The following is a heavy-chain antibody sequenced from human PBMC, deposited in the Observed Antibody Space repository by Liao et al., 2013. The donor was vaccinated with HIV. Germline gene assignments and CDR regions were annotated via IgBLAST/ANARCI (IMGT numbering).Heavy chain of an antibody. D-gene: IGHD4-23*01. CDR2: INHSGST. Sequence: QVQLQESGPGLVKPSQTLSLTCTVSGGSISSYYWSWIRQPPGKGLEWIGEINHSGSTNYNPSLKSRVTISVDTSKNQFSLKLSSVTAADTAVYYCARVYYGGNSYYFDYWGQGTLVTVSS. J-gene: IGHJ4*02. CDR1: GGSISSYY. V-gene: IGHV4-34*09. CDR3: ARVYYGGNSYYFDY.